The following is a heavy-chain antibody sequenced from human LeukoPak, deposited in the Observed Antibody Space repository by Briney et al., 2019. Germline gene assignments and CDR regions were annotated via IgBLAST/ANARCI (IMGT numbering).Heavy chain of an antibody. CDR3: ARHRTYDSTDP. V-gene: IGHV4-39*01. Sequence: SESLSLTCSLSGGSISSGDFYSSWIREPPWKGLEWIGNIRYTGSTFYKSSLKSRLTISVDTSKNQFSPKLSSVTAADTAVYYCARHRTYDSTDPWGQGILVTVSS. J-gene: IGHJ5*02. CDR2: IRYTGST. D-gene: IGHD3-22*01. CDR1: GGSISSGDFY.